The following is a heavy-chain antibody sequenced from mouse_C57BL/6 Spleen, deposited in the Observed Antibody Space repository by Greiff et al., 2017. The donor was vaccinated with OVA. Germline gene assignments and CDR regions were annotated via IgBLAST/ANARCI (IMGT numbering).Heavy chain of an antibody. CDR2: IYPGSGST. CDR3: ARSSYDYDGGYYFDY. D-gene: IGHD2-4*01. CDR1: GYTFTSYW. J-gene: IGHJ2*01. V-gene: IGHV1-55*01. Sequence: VKLQQPGAELVKPGASVKMSCKASGYTFTSYWITWLKQRPGQGLEWIGDIYPGSGSTNYNEKFKSKATLTVDTSSSTAYMQLSSLTSEDSAVYYCARSSYDYDGGYYFDYWGQGTTLTVSS.